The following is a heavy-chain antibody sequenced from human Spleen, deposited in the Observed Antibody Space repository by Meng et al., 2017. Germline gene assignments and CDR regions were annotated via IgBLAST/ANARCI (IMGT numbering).Heavy chain of an antibody. CDR3: ARDEDISAAGKLFGDY. CDR1: GYTFPDYW. D-gene: IGHD6-13*01. CDR2: INPKSGDT. V-gene: IGHV1-2*06. J-gene: IGHJ4*02. Sequence: ASVKVSCKASGYTFPDYWLHWVRRAPGQGLEWMGRINPKSGDTHYAQRFQGRVTMTGDTSISTAYMDLSGLRSDDPAVYYCARDEDISAAGKLFGDYWGQGTLVTVSS.